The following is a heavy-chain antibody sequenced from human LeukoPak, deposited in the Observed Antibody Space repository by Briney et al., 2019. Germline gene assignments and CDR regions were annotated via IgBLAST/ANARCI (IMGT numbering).Heavy chain of an antibody. CDR1: GFTFDDYT. CDR2: ISWDGGST. CDR3: AKDISPFSGWLVPFA. D-gene: IGHD6-19*01. J-gene: IGHJ5*02. Sequence: AGGSLRLSCAASGFTFDDYTMHWVRQAPGKGLEWVSLISWDGGSTYYADSVKGRFTISRDNSKNSLYLQMNSLRTEDTALYYCAKDISPFSGWLVPFAWGQGTLVTVSS. V-gene: IGHV3-43*01.